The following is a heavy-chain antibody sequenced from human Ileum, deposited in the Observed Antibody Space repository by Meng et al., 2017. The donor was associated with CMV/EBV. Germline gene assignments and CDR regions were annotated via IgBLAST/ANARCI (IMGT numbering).Heavy chain of an antibody. D-gene: IGHD2-2*02. CDR3: ARSIYCSGASCYMAYFDS. Sequence: SETLSLTCTVSGYYISSGYYWGWIRQPPGKGLEWIGSINHSGSTYYNPSLKSRVTISVDTSKNQFSLRLSSVTAADTAVYYCARSIYCSGASCYMAYFDSWSQGTLVTVSS. V-gene: IGHV4-38-2*02. J-gene: IGHJ4*02. CDR2: INHSGST. CDR1: GYYISSGYY.